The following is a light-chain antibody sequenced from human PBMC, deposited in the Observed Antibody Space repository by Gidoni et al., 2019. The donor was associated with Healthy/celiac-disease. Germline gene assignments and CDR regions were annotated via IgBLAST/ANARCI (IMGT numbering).Light chain of an antibody. J-gene: IGKJ3*01. CDR3: QKYNSAPLLT. CDR1: QGISNY. V-gene: IGKV1-27*01. Sequence: DIQMTQSPSSLSASVGDRVTITCRASQGISNYLAWYQQKTGKVPKLLIYVASTLQTGVPSRFSGSGSGTDFTLTISSLQPEDVATYYCQKYNSAPLLTFGPGTKVDIK. CDR2: VAS.